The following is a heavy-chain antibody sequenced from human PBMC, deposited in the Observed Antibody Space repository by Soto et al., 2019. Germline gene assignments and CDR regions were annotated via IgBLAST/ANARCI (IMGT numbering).Heavy chain of an antibody. Sequence: QITLKESGPTLVKPTQTLTLTCTFSGFSLSSSGVGVGWIRQPPGKALEWLALIYGDDNKRYSPSLKSMLTITKDTSKNPVVLTMTNMDPVDTATYYCAHRRGFGELLYWGQGTLVTVSS. CDR1: GFSLSSSGVG. CDR2: IYGDDNK. CDR3: AHRRGFGELLY. V-gene: IGHV2-5*02. J-gene: IGHJ4*02. D-gene: IGHD3-10*01.